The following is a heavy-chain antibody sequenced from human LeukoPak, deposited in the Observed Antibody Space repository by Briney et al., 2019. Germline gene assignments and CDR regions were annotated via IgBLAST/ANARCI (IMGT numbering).Heavy chain of an antibody. CDR1: GLTFSSYA. V-gene: IGHV3-30-3*01. CDR2: ISYDGSNK. Sequence: PGGSLRLSCAASGLTFSSYAMHWGRQAPRKWLELVAVISYDGSNKYYEDSVKGRFTISKDNSKNTLYLQMNSLRAEDTAVYYCARDFYMVRGVIGPDWGQGTLVTVSS. J-gene: IGHJ4*02. D-gene: IGHD3-10*01. CDR3: ARDFYMVRGVIGPD.